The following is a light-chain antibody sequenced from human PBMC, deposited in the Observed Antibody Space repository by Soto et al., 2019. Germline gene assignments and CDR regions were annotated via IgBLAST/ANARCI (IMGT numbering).Light chain of an antibody. CDR1: QSVSGW. Sequence: DIQMTQSPSTLSASVGDTVTVTCRASQSVSGWLAWYQQKPGEAPKLLIFAASSLQSGVPSRFSGSGSGTDFTLTISSLQPEDFATYFCLQDHNYPFTFGQGTKVDIK. J-gene: IGKJ1*01. V-gene: IGKV1-5*01. CDR3: LQDHNYPFT. CDR2: AAS.